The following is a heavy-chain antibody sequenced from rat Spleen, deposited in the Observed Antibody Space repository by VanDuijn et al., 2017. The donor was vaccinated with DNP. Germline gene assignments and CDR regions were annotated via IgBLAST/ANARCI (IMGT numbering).Heavy chain of an antibody. CDR3: ARGSGTYYWYFDF. J-gene: IGHJ1*01. D-gene: IGHD5-1*01. CDR2: ISYSGGT. CDR1: GYPIISNY. Sequence: EVQLQESGPGLVKPSQSLSLTCSVTGYPIISNYWGWIRKFPGNKMEWVGHISYSGGTSYNPSLKSRISITRDTSKNQFFLHLNSVTTEDTATYYCARGSGTYYWYFDFWGPGTMVTVSS. V-gene: IGHV3-1*01.